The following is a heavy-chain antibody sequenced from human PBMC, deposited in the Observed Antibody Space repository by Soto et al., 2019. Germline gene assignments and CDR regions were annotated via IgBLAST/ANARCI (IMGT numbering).Heavy chain of an antibody. CDR2: IIPIFGTA. CDR1: GGTFSSYA. J-gene: IGHJ4*02. D-gene: IGHD2-2*02. V-gene: IGHV1-69*01. Sequence: QVQLVQSGAEVKKPGSSVKVSCKASGGTFSSYAISWVRQAPGQGLEWMGGIIPIFGTANYAQKFQGRVTITADESTSTAYMELSSLRSEDTAVYYCATAPLDCSSTSCYMLGLMGHFDYWGQGTLVTVSS. CDR3: ATAPLDCSSTSCYMLGLMGHFDY.